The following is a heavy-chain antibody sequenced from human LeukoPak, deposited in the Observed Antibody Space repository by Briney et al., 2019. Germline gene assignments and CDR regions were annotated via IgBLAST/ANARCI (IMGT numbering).Heavy chain of an antibody. CDR3: ARIWGSGRVLDY. V-gene: IGHV4-38-2*01. J-gene: IGHJ4*02. CDR1: GYSISSGFY. D-gene: IGHD3-10*01. CDR2: IFHSGST. Sequence: AGTLSLTCAVSGYSISSGFYWVWIRKPPGKXXXXIGNIFHSGSTYYNPSLKSRVTISVDTSKNQFSLKLSSVTAADTAVYFCARIWGSGRVLDYWGQGTLVTVSS.